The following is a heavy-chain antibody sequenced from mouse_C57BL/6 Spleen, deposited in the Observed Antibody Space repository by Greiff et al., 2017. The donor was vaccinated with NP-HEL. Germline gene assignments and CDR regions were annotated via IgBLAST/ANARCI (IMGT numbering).Heavy chain of an antibody. D-gene: IGHD2-1*01. CDR2: IWSGGST. Sequence: VKLEESGPGLVQPSQSLSITCTVSGFSLTSYGVHWVRQSPGKGLEWLGVIWSGGSTDYNAAFISRLSISKDNSKSQVFFKMNSLQADDTAIYYCARKRGNYGGYAMDYWGQGTSVTVSS. CDR1: GFSLTSYG. CDR3: ARKRGNYGGYAMDY. J-gene: IGHJ4*01. V-gene: IGHV2-2*01.